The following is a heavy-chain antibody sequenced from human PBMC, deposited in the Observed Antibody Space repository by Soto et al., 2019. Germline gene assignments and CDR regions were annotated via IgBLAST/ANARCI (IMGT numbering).Heavy chain of an antibody. Sequence: SETLPLTCTVSGHSMSNTDYFWGWIRQTPWSDLQWIGSLFYTGHTHYNPSLKSRVTMSVDTSKNQFSLNLSSVTAADTAVYYCVRRHGLTVDAYYWGQGTLVTVSS. CDR3: VRRHGLTVDAYY. V-gene: IGHV4-39*01. CDR2: LFYTGHT. D-gene: IGHD2-21*02. CDR1: GHSMSNTDYF. J-gene: IGHJ1*01.